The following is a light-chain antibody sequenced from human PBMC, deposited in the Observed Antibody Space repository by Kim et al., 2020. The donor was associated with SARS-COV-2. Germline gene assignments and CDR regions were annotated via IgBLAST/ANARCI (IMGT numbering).Light chain of an antibody. V-gene: IGLV6-57*02. CDR3: QSYDNTNWV. CDR2: EDN. J-gene: IGLJ3*02. CDR1: SGSIASNY. Sequence: NFMLTQPHSVSESPGKTVTISCTGSSGSIASNYVQWYQQRPGSAPTTVIYEDNQRPSGVPDRFSGSIDSSSNSASLTISGLKTEDEADYYCQSYDNTNWVCGGGTQLTVL.